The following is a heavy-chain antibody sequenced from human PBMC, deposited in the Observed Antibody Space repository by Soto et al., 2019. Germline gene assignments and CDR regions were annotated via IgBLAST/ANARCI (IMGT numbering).Heavy chain of an antibody. CDR2: IYYSGST. J-gene: IGHJ4*02. CDR1: GASISDYY. Sequence: TLSLTCTVSGASISDYYWSWIRQPPGKGLEWIGYIYYSGSTNYNPSLKSRVTISQDTSKNQFSLNLSSVTAADTAVYYCARDREYHDSNGLYFDFWGQGTLVTVSS. CDR3: ARDREYHDSNGLYFDF. D-gene: IGHD3-22*01. V-gene: IGHV4-59*01.